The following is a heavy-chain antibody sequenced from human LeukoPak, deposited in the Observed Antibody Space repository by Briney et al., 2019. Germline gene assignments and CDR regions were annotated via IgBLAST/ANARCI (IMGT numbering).Heavy chain of an antibody. CDR1: GGSFSGYY. CDR3: ARGITGNDYYYYGMDV. Sequence: SETLSLTCAVYGGSFSGYYWSWIRQPPGKGLEWIGEINHSGSTNYNPSLKSRVTISVDTSKNQFSLKLRSMTAADTAVYYCARGITGNDYYYYGMDVWGQGTTVTVSS. D-gene: IGHD1-20*01. J-gene: IGHJ6*02. V-gene: IGHV4-34*01. CDR2: INHSGST.